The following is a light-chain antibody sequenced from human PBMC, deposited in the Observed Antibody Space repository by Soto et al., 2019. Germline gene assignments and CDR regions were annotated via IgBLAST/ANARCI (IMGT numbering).Light chain of an antibody. Sequence: QSVLTQPASVPGSPGQSITISCTGTSSDVASYNLVSWYQHLPGKAPKLLIFDVTHRPSGVSDRFSGSKSGNTASLTISGVRPEDEADYYCCSYTDIALDVVFGGGTKVTVL. CDR1: SSDVASYNL. CDR2: DVT. V-gene: IGLV2-23*02. J-gene: IGLJ2*01. CDR3: CSYTDIALDVV.